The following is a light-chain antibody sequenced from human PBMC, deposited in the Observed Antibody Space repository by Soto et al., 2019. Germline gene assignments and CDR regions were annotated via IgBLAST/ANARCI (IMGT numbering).Light chain of an antibody. CDR2: EVT. J-gene: IGLJ1*01. CDR3: SSYTSRSTLV. V-gene: IGLV2-14*01. CDR1: SSDVGGYNY. Sequence: QSALTQPASVSGSRGQSITISCTGTSSDVGGYNYVSWYQQHPGKAPKLMIYEVTNRPSGVSNRFSGSKSGNTASLTISGLQAEDEADYYCSSYTSRSTLVFATGTKVT.